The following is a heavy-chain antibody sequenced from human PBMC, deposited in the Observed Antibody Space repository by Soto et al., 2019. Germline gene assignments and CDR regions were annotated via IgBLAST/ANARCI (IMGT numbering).Heavy chain of an antibody. V-gene: IGHV1-2*04. CDR3: ARSTNTDDFDY. Sequence: GASVKVSCKASGYTFTGYYMHWVRQAPGQGLEWMGWINPNSGGTNYAQKFQGWVAMTRDTSISTAYMELSRLRSDDTAVYYCARSTNTDDFDYWGQGTLVTVSS. CDR1: GYTFTGYY. J-gene: IGHJ4*02. D-gene: IGHD2-8*01. CDR2: INPNSGGT.